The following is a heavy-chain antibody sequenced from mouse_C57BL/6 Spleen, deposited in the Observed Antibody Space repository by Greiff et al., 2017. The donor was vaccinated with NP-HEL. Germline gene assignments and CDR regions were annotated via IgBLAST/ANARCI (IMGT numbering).Heavy chain of an antibody. D-gene: IGHD2-5*01. CDR3: ARVYYSNSEDY. CDR1: GFTFSSYG. Sequence: EVHLVESGGDLVKPGGSLKLSCAASGFTFSSYGMSWVRQTPDKRLEWVATISSGGSYTYYPDSVKGRFTISRDNAKNTLYLQMSSLKSEDTAMYYCARVYYSNSEDYWGQGTSVTVSS. J-gene: IGHJ4*01. CDR2: ISSGGSYT. V-gene: IGHV5-6*01.